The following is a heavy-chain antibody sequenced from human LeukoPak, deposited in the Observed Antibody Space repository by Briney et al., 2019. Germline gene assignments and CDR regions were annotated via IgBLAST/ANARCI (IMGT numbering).Heavy chain of an antibody. CDR1: GGSINSYY. CDR3: ARFFRTVWELPYY. CDR2: IHYTGST. V-gene: IGHV4-59*08. Sequence: PSETLSLTCTVSGGSINSYYWSWIRQPPGKGLESIGYIHYTGSTNYNPSLKSRVTISVDTSKNQFSLRLSSVTAADTAVYYCARFFRTVWELPYYWGPGTLVTVSS. D-gene: IGHD1-26*01. J-gene: IGHJ4*02.